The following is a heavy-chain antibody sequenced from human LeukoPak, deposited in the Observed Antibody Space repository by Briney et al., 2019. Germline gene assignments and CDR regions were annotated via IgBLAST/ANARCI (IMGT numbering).Heavy chain of an antibody. CDR1: GFTFINYA. CDR2: ISGSGGST. CDR3: AKDAPDFWSGYYMDV. D-gene: IGHD3-3*01. J-gene: IGHJ6*03. V-gene: IGHV3-23*01. Sequence: PGGSLRLSCAASGFTFINYAMSWVRQAPGKGLEWVSTISGSGGSTYYADSVKGRFTISRDNSRNTLYVQMNSLRGEDTAVYYCAKDAPDFWSGYYMDVWGKGTTVTVSS.